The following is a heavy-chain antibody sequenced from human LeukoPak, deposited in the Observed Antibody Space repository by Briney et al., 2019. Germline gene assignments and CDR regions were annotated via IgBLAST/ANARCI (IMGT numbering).Heavy chain of an antibody. CDR2: IYYSGST. CDR1: GGSISSYY. CDR3: ARINFGYSSGWYTGPFDY. Sequence: SSETLSLTCTVSGGSISSYYWSWIRQPPGKGLEWIGYIYYSGSTNYNPSLKSRVTISVDTSKNQFSLKLSSVTAADTAVYYCARINFGYSSGWYTGPFDYWGQGTLVTVSS. V-gene: IGHV4-59*01. D-gene: IGHD6-19*01. J-gene: IGHJ4*02.